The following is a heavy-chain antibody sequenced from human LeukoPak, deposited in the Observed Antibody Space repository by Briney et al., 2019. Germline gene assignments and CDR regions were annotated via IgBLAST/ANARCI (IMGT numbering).Heavy chain of an antibody. D-gene: IGHD2-2*03. Sequence: GGSLKLSCAASGFSFSSYSMHWVRQAPGKGLGYVSAITSDGVSTYYANSVKGRFTISRDNSKNTLYLQLGSLRAEDMAVYYCARDGFGSTGYFDLWGRGTLVTVSS. J-gene: IGHJ2*01. CDR2: ITSDGVST. CDR1: GFSFSSYS. CDR3: ARDGFGSTGYFDL. V-gene: IGHV3-64*01.